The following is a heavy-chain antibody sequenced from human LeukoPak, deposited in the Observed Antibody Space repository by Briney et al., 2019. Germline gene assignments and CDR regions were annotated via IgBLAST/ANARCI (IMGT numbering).Heavy chain of an antibody. J-gene: IGHJ4*02. CDR1: GYTFTGYY. V-gene: IGHV1-2*02. CDR2: INPNSGGT. Sequence: GASVKVSCKASGYTFTGYYMHWVRQAPGQGLEWMGWINPNSGGTNYAQKFQGRVTMTRDTSISTAYMELGRLRSDDTAVYYCASLPGSGGYYNGGGDYWGQGTLVTVSS. CDR3: ASLPGSGGYYNGGGDY. D-gene: IGHD3-10*01.